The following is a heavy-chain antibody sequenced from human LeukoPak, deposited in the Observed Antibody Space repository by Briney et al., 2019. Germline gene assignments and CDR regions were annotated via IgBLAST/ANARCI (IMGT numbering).Heavy chain of an antibody. CDR3: ASQGGSGDY. Sequence: SETLSLTCAVYGGSFSGYYWSWIRQPPGKGLEWIGEINHSGSTNYNPSLKSRVTISVDTSKNQFSLKLSSVAAADTAVYYCASQGGSGDYWGQGTLVTVSS. CDR2: INHSGST. D-gene: IGHD6-19*01. CDR1: GGSFSGYY. V-gene: IGHV4-34*01. J-gene: IGHJ4*02.